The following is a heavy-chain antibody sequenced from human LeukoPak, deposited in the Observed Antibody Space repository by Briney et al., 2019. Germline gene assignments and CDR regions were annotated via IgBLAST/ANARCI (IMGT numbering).Heavy chain of an antibody. J-gene: IGHJ6*02. V-gene: IGHV3-11*06. D-gene: IGHD3-9*01. CDR2: ISSSSST. CDR3: ARDIYDILTGYYYGMDV. Sequence: GGSLRLSCAGSGFTFSDFYMSWIRQAPGKGLEWVSYISSSSSTNYADSVKGRFTISRDNAKKSLYLQMNSLRAEDTAVYYCARDIYDILTGYYYGMDVWGQGTTVTVSS. CDR1: GFTFSDFY.